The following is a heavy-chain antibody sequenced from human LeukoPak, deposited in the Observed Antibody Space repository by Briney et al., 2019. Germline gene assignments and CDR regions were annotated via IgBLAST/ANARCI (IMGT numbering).Heavy chain of an antibody. V-gene: IGHV4-59*01. CDR3: ARTRGGGWFDP. CDR2: IYYSGST. Sequence: SETLSLTCTVSGGSISSYYWSWMRQPPGKGLEWIGYIYYSGSTNYNPSLKSRVTISVDTSKNQFSLKLSSVTAADTAVYYCARTRGGGWFDPWGQGTLVTVSS. CDR1: GGSISSYY. J-gene: IGHJ5*02. D-gene: IGHD2-15*01.